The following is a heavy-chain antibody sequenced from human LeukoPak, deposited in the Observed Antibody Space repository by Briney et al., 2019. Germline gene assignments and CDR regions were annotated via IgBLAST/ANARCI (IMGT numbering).Heavy chain of an antibody. CDR3: AREIFGVVIRAFDI. CDR1: GGSISTYY. Sequence: PSETLSLTCTVSGGSISTYYWNWIRQPPGKGLEWIGYIYHSGSTNYNPSLQSRVTISGDTSKNQFSLKLTSVTAADTAVYYCAREIFGVVIRAFDIWGQGTMVTVSS. V-gene: IGHV4-59*12. D-gene: IGHD3-3*01. J-gene: IGHJ3*02. CDR2: IYHSGST.